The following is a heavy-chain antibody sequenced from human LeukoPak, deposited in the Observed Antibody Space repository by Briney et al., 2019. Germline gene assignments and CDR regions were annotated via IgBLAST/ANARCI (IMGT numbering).Heavy chain of an antibody. CDR3: ARDPNGNYVGAFDFQR. J-gene: IGHJ1*01. CDR1: GFTFSNYA. D-gene: IGHD4-17*01. V-gene: IGHV3-23*01. CDR2: ISGVNT. Sequence: GGSLRLSCAASGFTFSNYALTWVRQAPGKGLEWVSSISGVNTHYADSVKGRFSISRDNYKNTLYLQMSSLRAEDTAVYYCARDPNGNYVGAFDFQRWGQGTLVTVSS.